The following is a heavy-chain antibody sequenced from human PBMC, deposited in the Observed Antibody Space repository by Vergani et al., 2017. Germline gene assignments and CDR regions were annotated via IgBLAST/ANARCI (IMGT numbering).Heavy chain of an antibody. V-gene: IGHV4-39*01. J-gene: IGHJ4*02. CDR1: ADSISSGSYY. D-gene: IGHD6-19*01. Sequence: QLQLQQSGPGLVKPSETLFLTCTVSADSISSGSYYWGWIRQPPGKSLEWIGSIYYSGVTYYNPSLKSRVAISVDTSKNQFSLKVTSVTAAHTAVYFCARQRAGSGWSPGDFDDWGQGILVTVSS. CDR2: IYYSGVT. CDR3: ARQRAGSGWSPGDFDD.